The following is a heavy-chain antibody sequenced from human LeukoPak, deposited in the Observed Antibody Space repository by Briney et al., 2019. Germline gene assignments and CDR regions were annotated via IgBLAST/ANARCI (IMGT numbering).Heavy chain of an antibody. J-gene: IGHJ4*02. Sequence: GGSLRLSCAASGFSFRNFWMSWVRQAPGRGLEWVANIHPEGNEKYHAESVKGRLTISRDNAKSSLFLQMNGLRAEDTAVYYCARGDAFSGDHWGQGTLVTVSS. CDR1: GFSFRNFW. CDR3: ARGDAFSGDH. CDR2: IHPEGNEK. V-gene: IGHV3-7*04.